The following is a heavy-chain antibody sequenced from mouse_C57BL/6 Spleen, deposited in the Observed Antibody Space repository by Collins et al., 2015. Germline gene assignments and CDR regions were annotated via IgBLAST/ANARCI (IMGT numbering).Heavy chain of an antibody. V-gene: IGHV1S22*01. CDR3: TRDFDY. Sequence: LQQPGSELMRPGASVKLSCKASGYTFTSYWMHWVKQRPGQGLEWIGNIYPGSGSTNYDEKFKSKATLTVDTSSSTAYMQLSSLTSEDSAVYYCTRDFDYWGQGTTLTVSS. J-gene: IGHJ2*01. CDR2: IYPGSGST. CDR1: GYTFTSYW.